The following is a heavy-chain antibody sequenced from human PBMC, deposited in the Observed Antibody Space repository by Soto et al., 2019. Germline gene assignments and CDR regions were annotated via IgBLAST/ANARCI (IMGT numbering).Heavy chain of an antibody. Sequence: QVQLVQSGAEVKKPGSSVKVSCKASGGTFSSYAISWVRQAPGQVREWMGGIIPIFGPANYSQKFQGRVTITADKYTSTAYMELSSLISEDTAVYSCAREHCRGGSCDSFRADWFAHWGQGTLVTVSS. D-gene: IGHD2-15*01. J-gene: IGHJ5*02. CDR3: AREHCRGGSCDSFRADWFAH. CDR1: GGTFSSYA. V-gene: IGHV1-69*06. CDR2: IIPIFGPA.